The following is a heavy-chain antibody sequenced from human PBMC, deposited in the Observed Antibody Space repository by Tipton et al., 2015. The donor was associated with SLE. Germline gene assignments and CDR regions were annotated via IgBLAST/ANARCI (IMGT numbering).Heavy chain of an antibody. CDR2: IYYSGST. V-gene: IGHV4-39*07. Sequence: TLSLTCTVSGGSISSSSYYWGWIRQPPGKGLEWIGSIYYSGSTYYNPSLKSRVTISVDTSKNQFSLKLSSVTAADTAVYYCARGDYDLGWFDPWGQGTLVTVSS. D-gene: IGHD3-3*01. CDR3: ARGDYDLGWFDP. J-gene: IGHJ5*02. CDR1: GGSISSSSYY.